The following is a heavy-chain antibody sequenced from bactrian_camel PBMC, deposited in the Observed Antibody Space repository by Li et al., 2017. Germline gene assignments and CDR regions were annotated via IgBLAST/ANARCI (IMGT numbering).Heavy chain of an antibody. CDR1: GYPYEAYC. CDR2: MDCGGDT. CDR3: AAVARVNCYTDSTQYTY. D-gene: IGHD7*01. J-gene: IGHJ4*01. V-gene: IGHV3S55*01. Sequence: HVQLVESGGGSVRVGGSLRLSCNASGYPYEAYCVGWFRQGPGKEREGVAAMDCGGDTEYADSVRGRFTISKDNAKNTLYLQMNSLKPEDTAMYYCAAVARVNCYTDSTQYTYWGQGTQVTVS.